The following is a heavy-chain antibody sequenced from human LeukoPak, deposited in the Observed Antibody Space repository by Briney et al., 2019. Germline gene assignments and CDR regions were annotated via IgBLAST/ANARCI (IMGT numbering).Heavy chain of an antibody. CDR2: IYYSGST. V-gene: IGHV4-59*01. Sequence: ASETLSLTCTVSGGSISSYYWSWIRQPPGKGLEWIGYIYYSGSTNYNPSLKSRVTISVDTSKNRFSLKLSPLTAADTAVYYCARASYSSGWFDYWGQGTLVTVSS. D-gene: IGHD6-19*01. CDR1: GGSISSYY. J-gene: IGHJ4*02. CDR3: ARASYSSGWFDY.